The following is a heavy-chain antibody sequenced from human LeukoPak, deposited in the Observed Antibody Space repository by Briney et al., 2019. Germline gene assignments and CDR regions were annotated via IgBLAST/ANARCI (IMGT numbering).Heavy chain of an antibody. V-gene: IGHV3-21*01. CDR1: GFTFSSYS. D-gene: IGHD6-13*01. CDR2: ISSSSSYI. Sequence: GGSLRLSCAASGFTFSSYSMNWVRQAPGKGLEWVSSISSSSSYIYYADSVKGRFTISRDNAKNSLYLQMNSLRAEDTAVYYCAREVQAAAGSYDYMDVWGKGTTVTVSS. CDR3: AREVQAAAGSYDYMDV. J-gene: IGHJ6*03.